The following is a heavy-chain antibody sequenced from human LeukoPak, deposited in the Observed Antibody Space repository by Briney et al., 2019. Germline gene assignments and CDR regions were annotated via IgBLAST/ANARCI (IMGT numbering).Heavy chain of an antibody. CDR1: GGSFTGYY. D-gene: IGHD1-1*01. V-gene: IGHV4-34*01. Sequence: SETLSLTCAVYGGSFTGYYWSWIRQSPGKGLEWIGEINRSGATNYNPSLKSRVTLSVDTSKSQCSLKLTSVTAADTAVFYCARRRFGNPLQLEPRRPFDMWGQGTMVAISS. CDR2: INRSGAT. J-gene: IGHJ3*02. CDR3: ARRRFGNPLQLEPRRPFDM.